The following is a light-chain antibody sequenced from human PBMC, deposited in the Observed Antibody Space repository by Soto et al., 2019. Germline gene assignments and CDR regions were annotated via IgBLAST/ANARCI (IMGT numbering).Light chain of an antibody. J-gene: IGLJ1*01. CDR1: SSDVGGYNY. CDR3: DSYTSSRAYV. Sequence: QSVLTQPASVSGSPGQSITISCTGTSSDVGGYNYVSWYQQQAGKAPKLIIHEVSNRPSGVSNRFSGYKSGNTASLTISGLQAEDEADYYCDSYTSSRAYVFGIGTKVTV. V-gene: IGLV2-14*01. CDR2: EVS.